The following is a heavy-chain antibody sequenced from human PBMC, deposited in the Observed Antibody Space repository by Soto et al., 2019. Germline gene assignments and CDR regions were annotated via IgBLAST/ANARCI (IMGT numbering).Heavy chain of an antibody. J-gene: IGHJ6*02. D-gene: IGHD5-12*01. CDR2: IIPIFGTA. Sequence: QVQLVQSGAEVMQPGSSVRVSCKTSGGTFSTSAISWVRQAPGQGLEWMGGIIPIFGTADYAQKFQGRVTITADESTSTAYMELSSLRSEDTAVYFCARDKDRVRLCGNYYYATDVWGQGTTVTVSS. CDR3: ARDKDRVRLCGNYYYATDV. CDR1: GGTFSTSA. V-gene: IGHV1-69*12.